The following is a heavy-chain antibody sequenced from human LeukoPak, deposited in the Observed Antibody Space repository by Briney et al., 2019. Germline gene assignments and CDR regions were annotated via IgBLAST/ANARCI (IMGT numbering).Heavy chain of an antibody. Sequence: GPSVQVPCKASAGTFSSYAISWVRQAPGQGLEWMGRIIHILGIANYAQKFQGRVTITADKSTSTAYMELSSLRSEDTAVYYCARAPRYSSGWYYYYYGMDVWGQGTTVTVSS. J-gene: IGHJ6*02. CDR1: AGTFSSYA. CDR2: IIHILGIA. CDR3: ARAPRYSSGWYYYYYGMDV. V-gene: IGHV1-69*04. D-gene: IGHD6-19*01.